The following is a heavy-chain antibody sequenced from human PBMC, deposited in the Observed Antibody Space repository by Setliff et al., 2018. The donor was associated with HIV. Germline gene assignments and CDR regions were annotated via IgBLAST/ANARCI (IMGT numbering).Heavy chain of an antibody. CDR1: GGLINSHY. D-gene: IGHD2-15*01. Sequence: SETLSLTCTVSGGLINSHYWNWIRQAPGKGLEWIGCVYYRGGVTYNPSLSSRVTISVDTSKNQFSLKLSSVTAADTAVYYCARSRGDIVMMVAAHWYFDLWGRGTLVTVSS. CDR2: VYYRGGV. CDR3: ARSRGDIVMMVAAHWYFDL. V-gene: IGHV4-59*11. J-gene: IGHJ2*01.